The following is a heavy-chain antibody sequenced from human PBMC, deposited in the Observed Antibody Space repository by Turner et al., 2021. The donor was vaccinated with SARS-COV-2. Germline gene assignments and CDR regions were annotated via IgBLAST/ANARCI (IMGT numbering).Heavy chain of an antibody. Sequence: EVQLLESGGGLVQPGGSLRLSCTASGFMFNRFGMGWVRQAPGKWLEWVSWIVNSGGETWNADSVKGRFTSSRDNAMNTLYLQMNNLRVEDTAVYYCAKSRGGGGYYTEAYIDSWGHGTLVTVSS. CDR2: IVNSGGET. CDR1: GFMFNRFG. D-gene: IGHD3-3*01. V-gene: IGHV3-23*01. CDR3: AKSRGGGGYYTEAYIDS. J-gene: IGHJ4*01.